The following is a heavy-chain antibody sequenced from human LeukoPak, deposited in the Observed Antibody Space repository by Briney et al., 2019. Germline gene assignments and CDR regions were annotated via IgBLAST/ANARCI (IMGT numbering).Heavy chain of an antibody. CDR2: IDRGVGST. CDR3: AKKGQADDGGKPD. Sequence: PGGSLRLSCAASGFTFSIYDLSWVRQAPGKGLECVSAIDRGVGSTYYADSVKGRFTISGDNSKNTLYLQMNNLRVDDTAVYYCAKKGQADDGGKPDWGQGTLVTVSS. V-gene: IGHV3-23*01. J-gene: IGHJ4*02. CDR1: GFTFSIYD.